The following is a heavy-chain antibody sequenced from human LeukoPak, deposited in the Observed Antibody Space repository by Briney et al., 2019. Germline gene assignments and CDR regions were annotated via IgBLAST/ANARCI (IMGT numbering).Heavy chain of an antibody. CDR1: GFTFISSA. V-gene: IGHV1-58*01. D-gene: IGHD3-22*01. CDR3: AADPSYSGGYRYYFDY. J-gene: IGHJ4*02. Sequence: ASVKVSFKTSGFTFISSAVQWVRQARGQRLEWIGWIVVGSGNTNYAQKFQERVTITRDMSTITAYMELSSLRSEDTAVYYCAADPSYSGGYRYYFDYWGQGTLVTVSS. CDR2: IVVGSGNT.